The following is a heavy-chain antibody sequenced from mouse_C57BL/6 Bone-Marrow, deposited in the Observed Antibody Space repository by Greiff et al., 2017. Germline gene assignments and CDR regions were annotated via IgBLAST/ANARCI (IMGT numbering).Heavy chain of an antibody. CDR3: TREEDYDGFAY. J-gene: IGHJ3*01. CDR1: GFTFSSYA. D-gene: IGHD2-4*01. Sequence: EVKLVESGAGLVKPGGSLKLSCAASGFTFSSYAMSWVRQTPEKRLEWVAYISSGGDYLYYADTVKGRFTISSANARNTLYLQMSSLKSEDTAMYYGTREEDYDGFAYWGQGTLVTVSA. V-gene: IGHV5-9-1*02. CDR2: ISSGGDYL.